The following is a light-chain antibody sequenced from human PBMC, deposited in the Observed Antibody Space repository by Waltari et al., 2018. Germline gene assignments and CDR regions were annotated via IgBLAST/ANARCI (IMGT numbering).Light chain of an antibody. CDR1: ASNIGKHS. V-gene: IGLV1-47*01. Sequence: QSALTQSPSASGTLGQGVVMTCSGSASNIGKHSVYWYHHLPGTAPQLLIFRDNQRPSGVPDRFSGSKSGSSSSLAIRGLRFEDEGDYYCAAWDDSLRGLVFGGGTKLTVL. J-gene: IGLJ2*01. CDR2: RDN. CDR3: AAWDDSLRGLV.